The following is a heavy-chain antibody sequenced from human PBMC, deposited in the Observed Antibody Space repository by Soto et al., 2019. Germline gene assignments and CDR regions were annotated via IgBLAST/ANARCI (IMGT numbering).Heavy chain of an antibody. CDR2: INTDGGST. V-gene: IGHV3-74*01. D-gene: IGHD6-19*01. J-gene: IGHJ3*02. Sequence: EVQLVESGGGLVQPGGSLRLSCAASGFTFSSYWMHWVRQGPGKGLVWVSRINTDGGSTSYADSVKGRFTISRDNVKNTLYLQVNSLRAEDTAVYYCERSSGIAVPFFDIWGQGTMVTVSS. CDR3: ERSSGIAVPFFDI. CDR1: GFTFSSYW.